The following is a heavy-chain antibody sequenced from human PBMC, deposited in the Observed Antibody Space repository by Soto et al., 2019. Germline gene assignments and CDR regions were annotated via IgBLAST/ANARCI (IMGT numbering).Heavy chain of an antibody. J-gene: IGHJ3*02. CDR1: GGSISSYY. Sequence: SETLSLTCTVSGGSISSYYWSWIRQPPGKGLEWIGYTYYSGSTNYNPSLKSRVTISVDTSKNQFSLKLSSVTAADTAVYYCARVKAVYGAFDIWGQGTMVTVSS. V-gene: IGHV4-59*01. CDR3: ARVKAVYGAFDI. D-gene: IGHD4-17*01. CDR2: TYYSGST.